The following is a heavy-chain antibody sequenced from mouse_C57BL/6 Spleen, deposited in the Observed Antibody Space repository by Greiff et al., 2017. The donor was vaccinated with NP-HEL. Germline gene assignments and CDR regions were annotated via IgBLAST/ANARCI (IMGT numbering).Heavy chain of an antibody. V-gene: IGHV1-72*01. D-gene: IGHD2-2*01. CDR2: IDPNSGGT. J-gene: IGHJ2*01. Sequence: QVHVKQPGAELVKPGASVKLSCKASGYTFTSYWMHWVKQRPGRGLEWIGRIDPNSGGTKYNEKFKSKATLTVDKPSSTAYMQLSSLTSEDSAVYYCARSDYGYDGLFYFDYWGQGTTLTVSS. CDR3: ARSDYGYDGLFYFDY. CDR1: GYTFTSYW.